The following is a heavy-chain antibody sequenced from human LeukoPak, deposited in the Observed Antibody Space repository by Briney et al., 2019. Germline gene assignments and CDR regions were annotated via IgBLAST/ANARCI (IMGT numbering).Heavy chain of an antibody. CDR2: IYYSGST. Sequence: PSETLPLTCTVSGGSISSYYWSWIRQPPGKGLEWIGYIYYSGSTNYNPSLKSRVTISVDTSKNQFSLKLSSVTAADTAVYYCARGGYSYGPGFDYWGQGTLVTVSS. CDR3: ARGGYSYGPGFDY. CDR1: GGSISSYY. V-gene: IGHV4-59*01. J-gene: IGHJ4*02. D-gene: IGHD5-18*01.